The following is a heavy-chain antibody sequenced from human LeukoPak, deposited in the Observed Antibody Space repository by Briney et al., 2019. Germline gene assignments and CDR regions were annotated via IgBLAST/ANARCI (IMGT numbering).Heavy chain of an antibody. D-gene: IGHD6-19*01. V-gene: IGHV5-51*01. CDR3: AGSSGWPAYFDY. CDR1: GYTFTGYW. J-gene: IGHJ4*02. Sequence: GESLKISCKASGYTFTGYWIGWVRQMPGKGLEWMGIMYPGNSDIRYSPSFEGQVTISADESIATAYLHWGSLKASDTAIYYCAGSSGWPAYFDYWGQGALVTVS. CDR2: MYPGNSDI.